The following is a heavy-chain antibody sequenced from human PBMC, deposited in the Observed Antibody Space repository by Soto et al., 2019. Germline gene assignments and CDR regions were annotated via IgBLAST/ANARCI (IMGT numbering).Heavy chain of an antibody. D-gene: IGHD3-22*01. J-gene: IGHJ3*02. Sequence: SETLSLTCTVSGGSISSGDYYWSWIRLPPGKGLEWIGYIYYSGSAHYNPSLKSRVTISVDMSKNQFSLKLSSVTAADTAVYYCARVARDSSDAFDIWGQGTMVTVSS. CDR3: ARVARDSSDAFDI. CDR1: GGSISSGDYY. CDR2: IYYSGSA. V-gene: IGHV4-30-4*01.